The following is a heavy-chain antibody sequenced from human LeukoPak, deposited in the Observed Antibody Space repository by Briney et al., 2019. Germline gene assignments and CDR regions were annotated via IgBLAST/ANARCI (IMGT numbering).Heavy chain of an antibody. CDR3: ARGEEAKAAVAGLVY. D-gene: IGHD6-19*01. CDR2: IYYSGST. CDR1: GGSISSYY. V-gene: IGHV4-59*08. Sequence: PSETLSLTCTVSGGSISSYYWSWIRQPPGKGLEWIGYIYYSGSTNYNPSLKSRVTISVDTSKNQFSLKLSSVTAADTAVYYCARGEEAKAAVAGLVYWGQGTLVTVSS. J-gene: IGHJ4*02.